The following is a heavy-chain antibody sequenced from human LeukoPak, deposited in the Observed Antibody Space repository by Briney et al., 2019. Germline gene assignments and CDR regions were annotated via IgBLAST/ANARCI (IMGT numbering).Heavy chain of an antibody. CDR1: GGSISSSSYY. D-gene: IGHD5-12*01. J-gene: IGHJ4*02. CDR3: ARHVGNSGYAPFDY. Sequence: SETLSLTCTVSGGSISSSSYYWGWIRQPPGKGLEWIGSIYYSGSTYYNPSLKSRVTISVDTSKNQFSLKLSSMTAADTAVYYCARHVGNSGYAPFDYRGQGTLVTVSS. CDR2: IYYSGST. V-gene: IGHV4-39*01.